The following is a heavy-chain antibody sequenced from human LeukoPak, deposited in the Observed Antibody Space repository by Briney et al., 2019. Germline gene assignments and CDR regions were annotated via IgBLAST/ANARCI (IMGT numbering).Heavy chain of an antibody. Sequence: GASLKLSCNAYGYTFTSYYMHWVRQSPGQGLEWIGLINPSGGTTSNPHKFHGIVTITKNMTTHSVQMEMTITTAEDTAAYYSARALRYFDDPYSGIYRYYYMEVWGKGTTVPVSS. D-gene: IGHD3-9*01. V-gene: IGHV1-46*01. CDR1: GYTFTSYY. J-gene: IGHJ6*03. CDR3: ARALRYFDDPYSGIYRYYYMEV. CDR2: INPSGGTT.